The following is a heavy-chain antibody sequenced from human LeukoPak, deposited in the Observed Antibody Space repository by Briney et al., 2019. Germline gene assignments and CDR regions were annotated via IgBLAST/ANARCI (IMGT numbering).Heavy chain of an antibody. CDR2: INPNSGGT. J-gene: IGHJ4*02. CDR1: GYTFTDYF. D-gene: IGHD1-1*01. CDR3: ARDLSTSPHWELDY. Sequence: ASVKVSCKASGYTFTDYFTHWVRQAPGQGLEWVGWINPNSGGTKYAQQFQGRVTLTRDTSIATAYMELSTLRSDDTAVYYCARDLSTSPHWELDYWGQGTLVTVSS. V-gene: IGHV1-2*02.